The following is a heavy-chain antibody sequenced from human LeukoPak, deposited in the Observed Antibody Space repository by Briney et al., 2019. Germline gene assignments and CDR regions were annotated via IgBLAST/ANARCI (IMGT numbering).Heavy chain of an antibody. J-gene: IGHJ6*02. CDR3: ARDGYYDSSGYYYPSGMDV. CDR1: GGSISSGGYY. Sequence: SETLSLTCTVSGGSISSGGYYWSWIRQHPGKGLEWIGYIYYSGSTYYNPSLKSRVIISVDTSKNQFSLKLSSVIAADTAVYYCARDGYYDSSGYYYPSGMDVWGQGTTVTVSS. CDR2: IYYSGST. V-gene: IGHV4-31*03. D-gene: IGHD3-22*01.